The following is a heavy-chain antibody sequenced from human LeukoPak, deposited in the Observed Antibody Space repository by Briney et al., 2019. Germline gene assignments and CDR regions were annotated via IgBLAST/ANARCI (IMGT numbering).Heavy chain of an antibody. D-gene: IGHD3-22*01. V-gene: IGHV3-7*01. J-gene: IGHJ4*02. Sequence: PGGSLRLSCAASGFTFSSYWMSWVRQAPGKGLEWVANIKQDGSEKYYVDSVKGRFTISRDNAKNSLFLQMNSLRAEDTAVYYCARVHYYDNSGYWFFDYWGQGTLVTVSS. CDR3: ARVHYYDNSGYWFFDY. CDR2: IKQDGSEK. CDR1: GFTFSSYW.